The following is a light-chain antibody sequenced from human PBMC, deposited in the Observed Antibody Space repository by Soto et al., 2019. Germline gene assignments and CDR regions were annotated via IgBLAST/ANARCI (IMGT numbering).Light chain of an antibody. CDR2: GGF. CDR1: QSVSSNS. V-gene: IGKV3-20*01. CDR3: QYYGGSSRT. Sequence: EIVLTQSPGTLSLSPGERVTLSCRASQSVSSNSIARYRQKPGQAPRLVMYGGFSRPTGIPDRFSSSGSGTDFNLTISRLEPEDFAGYYCQYYGGSSRTFGQGTKVEIK. J-gene: IGKJ1*01.